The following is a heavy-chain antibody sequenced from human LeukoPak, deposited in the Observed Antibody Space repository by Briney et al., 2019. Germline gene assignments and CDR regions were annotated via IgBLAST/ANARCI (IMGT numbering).Heavy chain of an antibody. V-gene: IGHV4-59*08. CDR3: ASLSYCSSTSCYVGYFDY. D-gene: IGHD2-2*01. CDR2: IYYSGST. J-gene: IGHJ4*02. Sequence: PSETLSLTCTVSGGSISSYYWSWIRQPPGKGLEWIGCIYYSGSTNYNPSLKSRVTISVDTSKNQFSLKLSSVTAADTAVYYCASLSYCSSTSCYVGYFDYWGQGTLVTVSS. CDR1: GGSISSYY.